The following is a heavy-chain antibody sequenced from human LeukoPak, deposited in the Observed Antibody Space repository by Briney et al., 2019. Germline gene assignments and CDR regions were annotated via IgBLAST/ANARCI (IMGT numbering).Heavy chain of an antibody. D-gene: IGHD3-10*01. Sequence: WASVKVSCKASGYTFTSYGISWVRQAPGQGLEWMGWISAYNGNTNYAQKLQGRVTMTTDTSTSTAYMELRSLRSDDTAVYYCARAGVIRDYYYHYMDVWGKGTTVTISS. V-gene: IGHV1-18*01. CDR3: ARAGVIRDYYYHYMDV. CDR1: GYTFTSYG. J-gene: IGHJ6*03. CDR2: ISAYNGNT.